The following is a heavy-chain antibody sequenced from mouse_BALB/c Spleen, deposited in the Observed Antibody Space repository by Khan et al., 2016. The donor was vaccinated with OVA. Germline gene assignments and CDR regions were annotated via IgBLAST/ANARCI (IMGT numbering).Heavy chain of an antibody. V-gene: IGHV5-15*02. J-gene: IGHJ3*01. CDR1: GFTFIDYG. Sequence: EVELVESGGGLVQPGGSRKLSCAASGFTFIDYGMAWVRQTPGKGPEWIAFISSVAYSIYYADTVTGRFTISRENAKHTLDLEMSSLGSDDAAMYYCVRGGFAYWGQGTLVTVSA. CDR2: ISSVAYSI. CDR3: VRGGFAY.